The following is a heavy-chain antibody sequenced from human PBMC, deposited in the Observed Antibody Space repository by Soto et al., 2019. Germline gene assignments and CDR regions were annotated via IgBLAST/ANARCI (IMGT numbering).Heavy chain of an antibody. J-gene: IGHJ2*01. Sequence: QVQLVESGGGVVQPGRSLRLSCAASGFTFSSYAMHWVRQAPGKGLEWVAVISYDGSNKYYADSVKGRFTISRDNSTYTLDLQMNRLRAEDTAVYYCARPLWKDDYNWWYLDLWGRGTLVTVAS. CDR3: ARPLWKDDYNWWYLDL. CDR2: ISYDGSNK. D-gene: IGHD4-4*01. CDR1: GFTFSSYA. V-gene: IGHV3-30-3*01.